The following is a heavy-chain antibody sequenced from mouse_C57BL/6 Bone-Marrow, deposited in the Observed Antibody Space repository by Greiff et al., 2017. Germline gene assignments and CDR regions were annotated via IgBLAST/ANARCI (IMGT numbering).Heavy chain of an antibody. CDR2: IYPGSGST. Sequence: QVQLQQSGAELVKPGASVKMSCKASGYTFTSYWITWVKQRPGQGLEWIGDIYPGSGSTNYNEKFKSKATLTVDTSSSTAYMQLSSLTSEDSAVYYCAPRNLYDGYSDDWGQGTTLTVSS. D-gene: IGHD2-3*01. CDR3: APRNLYDGYSDD. CDR1: GYTFTSYW. V-gene: IGHV1-55*01. J-gene: IGHJ2*01.